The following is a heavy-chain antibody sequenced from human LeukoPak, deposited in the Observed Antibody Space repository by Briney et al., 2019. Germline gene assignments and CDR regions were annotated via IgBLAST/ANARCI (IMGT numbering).Heavy chain of an antibody. CDR3: AGGGGYYDSSGYHFDY. J-gene: IGHJ4*02. V-gene: IGHV4-61*02. Sequence: SETLSLTCTVSGGSISSGSYYWSWIRQPAGKGLEWIGRIYTSGSTNYNPSLKSRVTISVDTSRNQFSLKLSSVTAADTAVYYCAGGGGYYDSSGYHFDYWGQGTLVTVSS. CDR1: GGSISSGSYY. CDR2: IYTSGST. D-gene: IGHD3-22*01.